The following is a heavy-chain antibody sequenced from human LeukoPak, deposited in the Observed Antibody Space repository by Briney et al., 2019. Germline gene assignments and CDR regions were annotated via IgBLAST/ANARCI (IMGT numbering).Heavy chain of an antibody. CDR1: GGTFSSYA. V-gene: IGHV1-69*05. D-gene: IGHD5-18*01. CDR2: IIPIFGTA. Sequence: SVKVSCKASGGTFSSYAISWVRQAPGQGLEWMGGIIPIFGTANYAQKFQGRVTITTDESTSTAYMELSSLGSEDTAVYYCARQDTAMVTSGYYYYYMDVWGKGTTVTVSS. J-gene: IGHJ6*03. CDR3: ARQDTAMVTSGYYYYYMDV.